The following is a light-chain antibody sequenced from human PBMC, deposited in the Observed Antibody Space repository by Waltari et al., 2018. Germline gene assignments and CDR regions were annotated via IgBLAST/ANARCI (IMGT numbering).Light chain of an antibody. CDR1: QSISRY. CDR2: SAS. V-gene: IGKV3-20*01. Sequence: EIVLTQSPGTLSLSPGERATLSCRARQSISRYLAWYQQKPGQVPRPLIYSASSRATGIPDRFSGSGSGTDFRLTISRLEPEDFAVYYCQNHERLPAMFGQGTKVEIK. CDR3: QNHERLPAM. J-gene: IGKJ1*01.